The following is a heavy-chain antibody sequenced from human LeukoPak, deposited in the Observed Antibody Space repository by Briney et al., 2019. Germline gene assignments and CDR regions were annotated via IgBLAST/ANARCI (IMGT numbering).Heavy chain of an antibody. CDR3: ARDRGSRWYVDY. CDR2: INPSSGGT. V-gene: IGHV1-2*02. J-gene: IGHJ4*02. D-gene: IGHD6-13*01. CDR1: GYSFTSYY. Sequence: ASVKVSCKTSGYSFTSYYIHWVRQAPGQGLEWMGWINPSSGGTEYAQKFQGRVTMTGDTSISTAYMELSRLRSDDTAVYYCARDRGSRWYVDYWGQGTLVTVSS.